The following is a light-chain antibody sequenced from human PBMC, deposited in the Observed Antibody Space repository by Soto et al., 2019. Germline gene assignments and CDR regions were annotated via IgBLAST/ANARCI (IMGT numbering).Light chain of an antibody. CDR3: QQYHNWPPFT. V-gene: IGKV3-15*01. CDR2: GAS. Sequence: EIVMTQSPATLSVSPGERATLSCRASQSVSSNLAWYQHKPGQAPRLLIYGASTRATGIPARFSGSGSGTEFTLTISSLQSEDFAVYYCQQYHNWPPFTFGPGTK. J-gene: IGKJ3*01. CDR1: QSVSSN.